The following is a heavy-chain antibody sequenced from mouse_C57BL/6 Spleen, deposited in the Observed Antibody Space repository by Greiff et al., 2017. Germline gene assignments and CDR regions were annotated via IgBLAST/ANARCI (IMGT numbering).Heavy chain of an antibody. V-gene: IGHV1-69*01. J-gene: IGHJ2*01. Sequence: VQLQQPGAELVMPGASVKLSCKASGYTFTSYWMHWVKQRPGQGLEWIGEIDPSVSYTNYNQKFKGKSTLTVDKSSSTAYMQLSSLTSEDSAVYYCARAIGSKGDFDYWGQGTTLTVSS. CDR2: IDPSVSYT. CDR1: GYTFTSYW. CDR3: ARAIGSKGDFDY.